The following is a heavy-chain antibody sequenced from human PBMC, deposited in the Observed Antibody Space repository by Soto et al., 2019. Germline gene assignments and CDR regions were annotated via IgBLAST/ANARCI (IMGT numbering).Heavy chain of an antibody. D-gene: IGHD3-3*01. Sequence: ASVKVSCKASGYTFPSYYMHWVRQAPGQGLEWMGIINPSGGSTSYAQKFQGRVTMTRDTSTSTVYMELSSLRSEDTAVYYCAREAVPYYDFWSGYYAQYYYYGMDVWGQGTTVTVSS. CDR3: AREAVPYYDFWSGYYAQYYYYGMDV. CDR2: INPSGGST. V-gene: IGHV1-46*01. CDR1: GYTFPSYY. J-gene: IGHJ6*02.